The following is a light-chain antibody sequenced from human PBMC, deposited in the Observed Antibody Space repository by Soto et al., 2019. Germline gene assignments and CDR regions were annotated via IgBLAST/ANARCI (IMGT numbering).Light chain of an antibody. J-gene: IGKJ1*01. CDR1: ESITNR. CDR2: DAS. CDR3: QHYGNVWT. V-gene: IGKV1-5*01. Sequence: IQMTQSPSTLSASVGDRVIITCRTSESITNRLAWFQQKPGRAPKVLIFDASSLESGVPSRFSGIGSGTEFSLTSNMLQQGDFATYYCQHYGNVWTFGQGTKVDI.